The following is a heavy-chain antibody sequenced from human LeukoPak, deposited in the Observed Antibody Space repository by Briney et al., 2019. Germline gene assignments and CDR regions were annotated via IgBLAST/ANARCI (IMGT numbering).Heavy chain of an antibody. CDR3: ASPWSSSPFDY. CDR1: GFTFSSYW. Sequence: GGSLRLSCAASGFTFSSYWMSWVRQAPGKGLQWVANIKRDGSEKYYVDSVKGRFTISRDNAKNSLYLQMNSLRAEDTAVYYCASPWSSSPFDYWGQGTPVTVSS. V-gene: IGHV3-7*01. D-gene: IGHD6-6*01. J-gene: IGHJ4*02. CDR2: IKRDGSEK.